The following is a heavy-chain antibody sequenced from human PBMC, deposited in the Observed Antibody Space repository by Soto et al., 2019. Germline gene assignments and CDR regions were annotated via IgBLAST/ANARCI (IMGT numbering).Heavy chain of an antibody. Sequence: QVELQESGPGLVKPSETLSLTCKVSGASVSSGSYYWSWIRQPPGKGLEWIGYIYYTGTSDYNPPLRSRVTISIDTSKNQISLNLNSVTAADTAVYYCARALSTNEGWFDPWGQGRLVTVSS. CDR1: GASVSSGSYY. CDR3: ARALSTNEGWFDP. J-gene: IGHJ5*02. D-gene: IGHD2-8*01. V-gene: IGHV4-61*01. CDR2: IYYTGTS.